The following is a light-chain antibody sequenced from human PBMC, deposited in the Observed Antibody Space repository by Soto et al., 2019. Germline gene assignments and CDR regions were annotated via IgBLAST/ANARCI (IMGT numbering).Light chain of an antibody. J-gene: IGKJ2*01. V-gene: IGKV3-20*01. CDR3: QQYVNSPVT. Sequence: EIVFTQSPDTLYLSPGEGATLSCRASQRVNSSYLAWYQQKPGQAPRLLISGATDRATGVPARVSGSGSGTDFTLTIRRLEPDDFAVYYCQQYVNSPVTFGQGTKLQIK. CDR1: QRVNSSY. CDR2: GAT.